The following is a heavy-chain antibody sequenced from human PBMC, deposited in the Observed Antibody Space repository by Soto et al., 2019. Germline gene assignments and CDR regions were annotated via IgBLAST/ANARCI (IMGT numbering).Heavy chain of an antibody. V-gene: IGHV4-61*08. D-gene: IGHD1-1*01. CDR2: IYHTGTT. CDR1: GASVSSGGHY. Sequence: SETLSLTCTVSGASVSSGGHYWSWIRQPPGEGLEWIAYIYHTGTTDYNPSLKRRVTISVDLSKNQFSLRLSSVTAADTAVYYCARGRSDTSNSFDAFDIWGQGTMVTVSS. J-gene: IGHJ3*02. CDR3: ARGRSDTSNSFDAFDI.